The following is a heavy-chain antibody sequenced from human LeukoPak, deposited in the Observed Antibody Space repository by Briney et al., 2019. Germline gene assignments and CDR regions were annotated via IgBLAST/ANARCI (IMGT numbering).Heavy chain of an antibody. Sequence: PGRSVRLSCAACGFTFSYYDMHWVRQAAGKSLEWVSGIGIVGDTHYPGAVKGRFTISRENAKNSLYLQMNSLRAGDTAVYYCTRDRYGMDVWGQGTTVTVSS. J-gene: IGHJ6*02. V-gene: IGHV3-13*01. CDR1: GFTFSYYD. CDR3: TRDRYGMDV. CDR2: IGIVGDT.